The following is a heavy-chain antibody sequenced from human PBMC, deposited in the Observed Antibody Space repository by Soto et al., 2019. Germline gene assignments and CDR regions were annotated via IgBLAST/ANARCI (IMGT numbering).Heavy chain of an antibody. CDR3: ARTSYGDEYFQH. V-gene: IGHV4-39*01. CDR1: GGSISSSSYY. CDR2: IYYSGST. D-gene: IGHD4-17*01. J-gene: IGHJ1*01. Sequence: PSETLSLTCTVSGGSISSSSYYWGWIRQPPGKGLEWIGSIYYSGSTYYNPSLKSRVTISVDTSKNQFSLKLSSVTAADTAVYYCARTSYGDEYFQHWGQGTLVTVSS.